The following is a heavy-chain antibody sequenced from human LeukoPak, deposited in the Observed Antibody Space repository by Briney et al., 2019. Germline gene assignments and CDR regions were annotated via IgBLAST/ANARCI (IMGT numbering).Heavy chain of an antibody. CDR1: GYTLTELS. CDR3: ATCKEQQRYYYYYGMDV. D-gene: IGHD6-13*01. CDR2: FDPEDGET. Sequence: ASVTVSCKVSGYTLTELSMHWVRQAPGKGLEWMGGFDPEDGETIYAQKFQGRVTMTEDTPTDTAYMELSSLRSEDTAVYYCATCKEQQRYYYYYGMDVWGQGTTVTVSS. V-gene: IGHV1-24*01. J-gene: IGHJ6*02.